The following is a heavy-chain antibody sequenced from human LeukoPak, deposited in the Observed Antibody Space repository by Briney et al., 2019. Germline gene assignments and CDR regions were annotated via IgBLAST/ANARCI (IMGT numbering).Heavy chain of an antibody. CDR3: ARVGGMTTINNDAFDL. CDR1: GGAMKRYY. Sequence: PSETLFLTCSVSGGAMKRYYWNWIRQSPGKGLEWIGYIYHSGSTNYNASLKSRVTISVDTAKNQFSLKLTSVTAADTAVYYCARVGGMTTINNDAFDLWGQGTMVTVSS. CDR2: IYHSGST. V-gene: IGHV4-59*01. D-gene: IGHD5-24*01. J-gene: IGHJ3*01.